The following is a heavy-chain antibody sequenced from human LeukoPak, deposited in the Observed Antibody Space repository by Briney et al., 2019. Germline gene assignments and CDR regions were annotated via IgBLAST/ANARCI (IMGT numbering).Heavy chain of an antibody. D-gene: IGHD3-10*01. CDR2: IYYSGST. J-gene: IGHJ4*02. Sequence: SETLSLTCTVSGGSISDTSYYWSWIRQPPGKGLEWIGYIYYSGSTNYNPSLKSRVTISVDTSKNQFSLKLSSVTAADTAVYYCARGKIWSPVYLSHWGQGTLVTVSS. CDR1: GGSISDTSYY. V-gene: IGHV4-61*01. CDR3: ARGKIWSPVYLSH.